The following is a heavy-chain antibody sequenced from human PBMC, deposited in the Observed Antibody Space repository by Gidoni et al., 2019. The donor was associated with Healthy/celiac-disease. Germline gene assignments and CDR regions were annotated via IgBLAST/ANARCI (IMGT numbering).Heavy chain of an antibody. D-gene: IGHD6-13*01. Sequence: QLQLQESGPGLVKPSETLSLTCTVSGGSISSSSYYWGWIRQPPGKGLEWIGSIYYSGSTYYNPSLKSRVTISVDTSKNQFSLKLSSVTAADTAVYYCARQWYSSSWYPTASGYNWFDPWGQGTLVTVSS. CDR2: IYYSGST. J-gene: IGHJ5*02. CDR1: GGSISSSSYY. CDR3: ARQWYSSSWYPTASGYNWFDP. V-gene: IGHV4-39*01.